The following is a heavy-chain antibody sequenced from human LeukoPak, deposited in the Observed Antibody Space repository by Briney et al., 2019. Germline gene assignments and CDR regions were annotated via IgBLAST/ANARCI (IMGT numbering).Heavy chain of an antibody. D-gene: IGHD6-13*01. CDR3: AAFTTSSWFDY. Sequence: SETLSLTCTVSGDSISNYYWSWVRQPPGKGLEWLGYIYYSGSTNYNPSLKSRVTMSIDTSKNQFSLNLSSVTAADTAIYYCAAFTTSSWFDYWGQGSLVAVSS. V-gene: IGHV4-59*08. CDR1: GDSISNYY. CDR2: IYYSGST. J-gene: IGHJ4*02.